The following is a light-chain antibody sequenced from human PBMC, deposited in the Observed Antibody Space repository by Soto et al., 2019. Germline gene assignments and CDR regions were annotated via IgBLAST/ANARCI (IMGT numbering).Light chain of an antibody. CDR3: CSYAGSWYYV. J-gene: IGLJ1*01. CDR1: SSDVGGYNY. CDR2: DVG. Sequence: QSALTQPRSVSGSPGQSVTISCSGTSSDVGGYNYVSWYQQHPGKAPKLMIYDVGRRPSGVPDRFSGSKSGNTASLIISGLQAEDEADYYCCSYAGSWYYVFGTGTKLPS. V-gene: IGLV2-11*01.